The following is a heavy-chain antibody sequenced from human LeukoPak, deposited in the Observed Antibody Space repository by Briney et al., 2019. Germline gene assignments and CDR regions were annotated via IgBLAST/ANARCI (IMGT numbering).Heavy chain of an antibody. CDR3: VRGYYDFWSGYWAY. D-gene: IGHD3-3*01. J-gene: IGHJ4*02. CDR1: GFTFSSYW. V-gene: IGHV3-7*03. CDR2: IKQDGSEK. Sequence: GGSLRLSRAASGFTFSSYWMSWVRQAPGKGLEWVANIKQDGSEKYYVDSVKGRFTISRDNAKNSLYLQMNSLRAEDTAVYYCVRGYYDFWSGYWAYWGQGTLVTVSS.